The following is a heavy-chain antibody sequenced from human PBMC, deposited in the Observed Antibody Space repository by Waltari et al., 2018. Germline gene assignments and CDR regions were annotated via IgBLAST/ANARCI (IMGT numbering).Heavy chain of an antibody. CDR1: GFTVSTTS. CDR3: ARVGPSSHYAYWFDP. D-gene: IGHD3-16*01. V-gene: IGHV3-53*02. CDR2: IYADEST. Sequence: EVQLVETGGGLIQPGGSLRLSCAASGFTVSTTSLSWVRLAPGKGLEWVSVIYADESTYYADSVKGRFTISRDNSKNTVYLQMNILRAADTAVYYCARVGPSSHYAYWFDPWGQGTLVTVSS. J-gene: IGHJ5*02.